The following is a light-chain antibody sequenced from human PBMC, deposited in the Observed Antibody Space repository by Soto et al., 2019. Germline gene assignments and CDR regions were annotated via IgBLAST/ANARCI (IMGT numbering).Light chain of an antibody. CDR3: QQYDNWPHT. CDR1: QNVSRN. CDR2: GAS. V-gene: IGKV3-15*01. J-gene: IGKJ2*01. Sequence: EMVMTQSPATLSVSPGERATLSCRTSQNVSRNLAWYQQQPGQAPRLLIYGASTRATGIPARFSSSGFGTDFTLTISSLQSEDFAVYYCQQYDNWPHTFGQGTKLEIK.